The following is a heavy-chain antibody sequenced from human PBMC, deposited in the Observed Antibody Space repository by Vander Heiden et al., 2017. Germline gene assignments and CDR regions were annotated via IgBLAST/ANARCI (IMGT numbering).Heavy chain of an antibody. CDR3: AREYYYDSSGYRPLRWFGP. CDR1: GGSISSSSYY. V-gene: IGHV4-39*02. J-gene: IGHJ5*02. Sequence: QQQLQESGPGLVNPSETLSLTCSVSGGSISSSSYYWGWIRRPPGKGLELIGGIYYSGRTCYNPSLKSRVTISVDKSKNQLSLKLSAVAAADTAVYYCAREYYYDSSGYRPLRWFGPRGQGTMGTVSS. CDR2: IYYSGRT. D-gene: IGHD3-22*01.